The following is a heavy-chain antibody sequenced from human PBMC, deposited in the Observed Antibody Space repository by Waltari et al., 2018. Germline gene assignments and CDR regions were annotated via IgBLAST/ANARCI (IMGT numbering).Heavy chain of an antibody. CDR3: ARDGGGNGYIHY. D-gene: IGHD3-16*01. CDR1: GFTLSRSY. Sequence: EVQLVASGGGLVQPGGSLRLSCEASGFTLSRSYMHWVRQVPGKGLVWVSRINTDGSSANYADSVKGRFTISRDNGKNTLYLQMNSLRAEDTAVYYCARDGGGNGYIHYWGQGTLVTVSS. V-gene: IGHV3-74*01. CDR2: INTDGSSA. J-gene: IGHJ4*02.